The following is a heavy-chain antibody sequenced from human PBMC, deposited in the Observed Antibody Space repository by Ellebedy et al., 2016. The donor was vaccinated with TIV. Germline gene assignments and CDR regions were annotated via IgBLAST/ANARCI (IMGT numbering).Heavy chain of an antibody. J-gene: IGHJ4*02. CDR3: ARGSYGGNSPPLDH. Sequence: GESLKISCAASGFTFRSYGMHWVRQAPGKGLEWVAFIWYDGSNEDYADSAKGRFTISRDNSKNTLYLHLNSLRPEDTAMYYCARGSYGGNSPPLDHWGQGTLVTVSS. V-gene: IGHV3-33*01. CDR2: IWYDGSNE. D-gene: IGHD4-23*01. CDR1: GFTFRSYG.